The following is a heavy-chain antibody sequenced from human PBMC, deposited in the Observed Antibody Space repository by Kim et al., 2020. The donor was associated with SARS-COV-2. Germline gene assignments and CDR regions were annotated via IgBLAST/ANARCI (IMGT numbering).Heavy chain of an antibody. CDR2: IYYSGST. Sequence: SETLSLTCTVPGGSVSSGSYYWSWIRQPPGKGLEWIGYIYYSGSTNYNPSLKSRVTISVDTSKNQFSLKLSSLTAADTAVYYCARSPVATILYFDHWGQG. V-gene: IGHV4-61*01. CDR3: ARSPVATILYFDH. D-gene: IGHD5-12*01. J-gene: IGHJ4*02. CDR1: GGSVSSGSYY.